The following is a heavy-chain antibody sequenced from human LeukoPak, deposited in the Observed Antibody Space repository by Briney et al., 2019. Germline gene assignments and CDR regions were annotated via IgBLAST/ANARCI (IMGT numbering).Heavy chain of an antibody. V-gene: IGHV4-39*01. D-gene: IGHD5-18*01. CDR3: ARQAVDTAMVTPNYYYYYGMDV. CDR1: GGSISSRSYY. Sequence: PSETLSLTCTVSGGSISSRSYYWGWIRQPPGKGLEWIGSIYYSGSTYYNPSLKSRVTISVDTSKNQFSLKLSSVTAADTAVYYCARQAVDTAMVTPNYYYYYGMDVWGQGTTVTVSS. J-gene: IGHJ6*02. CDR2: IYYSGST.